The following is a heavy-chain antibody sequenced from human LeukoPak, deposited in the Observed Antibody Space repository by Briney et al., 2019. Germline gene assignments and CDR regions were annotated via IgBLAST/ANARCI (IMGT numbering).Heavy chain of an antibody. Sequence: PGGSLRLSCAASGFTFSSDSMNWVRQAPGKGLEWVSSISGSSVYIYYADSVQGRFTISRDNAKKSLFLQMNSLRAEDTAVYYCVRAMEMTTIGPGYWGQGTLVTVSS. CDR3: VRAMEMTTIGPGY. D-gene: IGHD5-24*01. J-gene: IGHJ4*02. CDR2: ISGSSVYI. CDR1: GFTFSSDS. V-gene: IGHV3-21*01.